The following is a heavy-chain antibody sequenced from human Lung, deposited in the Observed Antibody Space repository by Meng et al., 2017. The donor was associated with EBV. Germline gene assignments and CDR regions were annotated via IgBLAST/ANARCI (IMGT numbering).Heavy chain of an antibody. CDR3: CTGGHYGGT. J-gene: IGHJ1*01. V-gene: IGHV3-15*01. Sequence: EELMVEVGGGVVKPGGFLRLSCVASGVTVGDFWMGWVRQGPGKGLEWVGRIKSIIDDGTTDYAASVEGRFTVWRDESKNTLYAEMHSLKSEDTALYFCCTGGHYGGTWGQGTLVTVSS. CDR1: GVTVGDFW. CDR2: IKSIIDDGTT. D-gene: IGHD4-23*01.